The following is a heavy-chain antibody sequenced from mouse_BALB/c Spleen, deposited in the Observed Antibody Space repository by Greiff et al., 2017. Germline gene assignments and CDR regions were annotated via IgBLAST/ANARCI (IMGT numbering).Heavy chain of an antibody. CDR3: NPYYYGSSFDY. CDR2: IYPGDGDT. CDR1: GYAFSSYW. J-gene: IGHJ2*01. D-gene: IGHD1-1*01. V-gene: IGHV1-80*01. Sequence: QVQLQQSGAELVRPGSSVKISCKASGYAFSSYWMNWVKQRPGQGLEWIGQIYPGDGDTNYNGKFKGKATLTADKSSSTAYMQLSSLTSEDSAVYYCNPYYYGSSFDYWGQGTTLTVSS.